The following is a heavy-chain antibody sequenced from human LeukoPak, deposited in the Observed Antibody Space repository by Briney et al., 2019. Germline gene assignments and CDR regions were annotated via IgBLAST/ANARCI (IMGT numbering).Heavy chain of an antibody. D-gene: IGHD1-26*01. J-gene: IGHJ4*02. CDR2: MNPNSGDT. Sequence: ASVKVSCKASGYTFTSYDINWVRQATGQGLGWMGWMNPNSGDTGYAQKFQGRVTITRNTSISTAYMELTSLRSDDTAVYYCARGSGSYGYWGQGTLVTVSS. V-gene: IGHV1-8*03. CDR1: GYTFTSYD. CDR3: ARGSGSYGY.